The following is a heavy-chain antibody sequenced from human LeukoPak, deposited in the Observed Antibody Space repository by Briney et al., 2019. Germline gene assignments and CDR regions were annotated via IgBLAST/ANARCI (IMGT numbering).Heavy chain of an antibody. V-gene: IGHV1-18*01. CDR3: ARANNWNYALGY. CDR1: GDTFIRYG. J-gene: IGHJ4*02. CDR2: ISTGNGNT. D-gene: IGHD1-7*01. Sequence: ASVKVSCKASGDTFIRYGISWVGQAPGQGLEWMGWISTGNGNTNYGQKFQGRVTMTTDTSTGTAYMELRSLRSDDTAMYYCARANNWNYALGYWGQGTLVTVSS.